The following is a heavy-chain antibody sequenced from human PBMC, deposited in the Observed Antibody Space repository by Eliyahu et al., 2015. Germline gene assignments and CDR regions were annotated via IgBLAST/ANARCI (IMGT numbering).Heavy chain of an antibody. CDR3: AREARGGLARFAFDI. D-gene: IGHD3-10*01. Sequence: EVQLVESGGGXVQPGGSLRLSCAASGFTFXSYXMXWVRQAPGKGLEWVANIKQDGSEKYYVDSVKGRFTISRDNAKNSLYLQMNSLRAEDTAVYYCAREARGGLARFAFDIWGQGTMVTVSS. CDR1: GFTFXSYX. J-gene: IGHJ3*02. V-gene: IGHV3-7*01. CDR2: IKQDGSEK.